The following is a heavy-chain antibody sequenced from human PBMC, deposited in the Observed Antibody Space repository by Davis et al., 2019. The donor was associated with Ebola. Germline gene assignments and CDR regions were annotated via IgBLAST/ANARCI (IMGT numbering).Heavy chain of an antibody. Sequence: SETLSLTCTVSGGSISSSSYFWGWIRQPPGKGLEWIGSIYYSGNTYYNPSLKSRVTISVDTSKNQFSLKLSSVTAADTAVYYCARGKLRWYTGGGYFDYWGQGTLVTVSS. CDR2: IYYSGNT. D-gene: IGHD2-2*02. CDR1: GGSISSSSYF. J-gene: IGHJ4*02. V-gene: IGHV4-39*07. CDR3: ARGKLRWYTGGGYFDY.